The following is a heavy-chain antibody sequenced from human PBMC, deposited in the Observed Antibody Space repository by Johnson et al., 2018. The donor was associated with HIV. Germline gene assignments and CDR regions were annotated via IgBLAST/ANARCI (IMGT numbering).Heavy chain of an antibody. D-gene: IGHD6-19*01. J-gene: IGHJ3*02. CDR1: GFTFDDYG. Sequence: VQLVESGGGVVRPGGSLRLSCAASGFTFDDYGMSWVRQAPGKGLEWVSGISWNSGSIGYADSVKGRFTISRDNAKNSRYLQMNSLRAEDTALYYCAKDLAVAAMGAVEIWGQGTMVTVSS. V-gene: IGHV3-20*04. CDR3: AKDLAVAAMGAVEI. CDR2: ISWNSGSI.